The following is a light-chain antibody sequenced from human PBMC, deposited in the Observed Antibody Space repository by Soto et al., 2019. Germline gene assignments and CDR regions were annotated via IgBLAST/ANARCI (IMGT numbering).Light chain of an antibody. CDR1: QSLVHSDGKTY. V-gene: IGKV2-30*02. Sequence: DVVMTQSPLSLPVTLGQPASISCRSSQSLVHSDGKTYLNWFQQRPGQSPRRLIYKVSNRDSGVPDRFSGSGSRTDFTLKISRVEAADVGVYYCMQGTHWPPYTFGQGTKLEIK. J-gene: IGKJ2*01. CDR3: MQGTHWPPYT. CDR2: KVS.